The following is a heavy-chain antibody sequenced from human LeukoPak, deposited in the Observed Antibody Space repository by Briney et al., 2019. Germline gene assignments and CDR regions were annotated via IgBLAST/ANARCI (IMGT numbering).Heavy chain of an antibody. CDR2: IRSKAYGGTT. CDR3: TRVDLVGATRDY. Sequence: GGSLRLSCTASGFTFGDCAMSWFRQAPGKGLEWVGFIRSKAYGGTTEYAASVKGRFTISRDDSKSIAYLQMNSLKTEDTAVYYCTRVDLVGATRDYWGQGTLVTVSS. J-gene: IGHJ4*02. CDR1: GFTFGDCA. V-gene: IGHV3-49*03. D-gene: IGHD1-26*01.